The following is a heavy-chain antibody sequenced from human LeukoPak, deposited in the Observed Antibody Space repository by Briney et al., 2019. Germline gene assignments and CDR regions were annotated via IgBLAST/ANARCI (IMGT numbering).Heavy chain of an antibody. J-gene: IGHJ4*02. CDR2: IYHSGST. CDR3: ARAPRPGHSSGWYSDY. CDR1: GGSISSGGYY. V-gene: IGHV4-30-2*01. Sequence: SETLSLTCTVSGGSISSGGYYWSWIRQPPGKGLEWIGYIYHSGSTYYNPSLKSRVTISVDRSKNQFSLKLSSVTAADTAVYYCARAPRPGHSSGWYSDYWGQGTLVTVSS. D-gene: IGHD6-19*01.